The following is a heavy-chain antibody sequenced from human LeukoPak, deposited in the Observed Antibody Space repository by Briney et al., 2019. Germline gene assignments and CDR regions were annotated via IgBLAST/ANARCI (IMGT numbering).Heavy chain of an antibody. Sequence: GGSLRLSCAASGFTFSNYWMHWVRQAPGKGLVWVSRIKGDGSHTIYADSVKGRFTISRDNAKNTLYLQMKSLRAEDTAVYYCARAPCSSTSCYSVRYYYGMDVWGQGTTVTVSS. D-gene: IGHD2-2*01. CDR2: IKGDGSHT. V-gene: IGHV3-74*01. J-gene: IGHJ6*02. CDR1: GFTFSNYW. CDR3: ARAPCSSTSCYSVRYYYGMDV.